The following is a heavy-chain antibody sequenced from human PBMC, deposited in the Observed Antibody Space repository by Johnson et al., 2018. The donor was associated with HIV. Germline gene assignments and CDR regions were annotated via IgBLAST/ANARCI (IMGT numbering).Heavy chain of an antibody. Sequence: VQLVESGGGLVQPGGSLRLSCAASGFTFSSYWMSWVRQAPGKGLEWVANIKQDGSEKYYVDSVKGRFTISRDNAKNSLYLQMNSLRAEDTAVYYCARDFRSVGANDAFDIWDQGTMVTVSS. CDR3: ARDFRSVGANDAFDI. J-gene: IGHJ3*02. CDR2: IKQDGSEK. V-gene: IGHV3-7*01. D-gene: IGHD1-26*01. CDR1: GFTFSSYW.